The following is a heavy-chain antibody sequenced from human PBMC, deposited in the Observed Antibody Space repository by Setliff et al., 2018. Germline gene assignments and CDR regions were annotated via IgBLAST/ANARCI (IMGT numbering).Heavy chain of an antibody. CDR3: ARVHYETSTYSPTLFDH. V-gene: IGHV3-30-3*01. Sequence: GGSLRLSCAASGFTFTNYIIHWVRQAPGKGLEWVAVMSLDETNKYYADSVRGRLTISRDNSKNSVFLQMNSLRVEDTAVYYCARVHYETSTYSPTLFDHWGQGALVTVSS. D-gene: IGHD3-22*01. J-gene: IGHJ4*02. CDR1: GFTFTNYI. CDR2: MSLDETNK.